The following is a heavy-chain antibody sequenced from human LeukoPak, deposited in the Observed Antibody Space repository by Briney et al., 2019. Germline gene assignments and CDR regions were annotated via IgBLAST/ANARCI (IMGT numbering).Heavy chain of an antibody. V-gene: IGHV4-59*01. Sequence: PSETLSLTCTVSGGSISSYYWSWIRQPPGKGLEWIGYIYYSGSTNYNPSLKSRVTISVDTSKNQFSLKLSSVTAADTAVYYCARVRIAAAGPDYWGQGTLVTVSS. CDR2: IYYSGST. CDR1: GGSISSYY. J-gene: IGHJ4*02. D-gene: IGHD6-13*01. CDR3: ARVRIAAAGPDY.